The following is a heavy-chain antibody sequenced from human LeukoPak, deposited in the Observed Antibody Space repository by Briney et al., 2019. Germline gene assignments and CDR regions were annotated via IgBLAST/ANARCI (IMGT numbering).Heavy chain of an antibody. CDR1: GFTFDDYA. V-gene: IGHV3-9*01. CDR2: ISWDSGSI. CDR3: ARAPGYSSGWSPFFDY. J-gene: IGHJ4*02. D-gene: IGHD6-19*01. Sequence: PGRSLRLSCAASGFTFDDYATHWVRQAPGKGLEWVSGISWDSGSIDYADSVKGRFTISRDNAKNSLYLQMNSLRAEDTAVYYCARAPGYSSGWSPFFDYWGQGTLVTVSS.